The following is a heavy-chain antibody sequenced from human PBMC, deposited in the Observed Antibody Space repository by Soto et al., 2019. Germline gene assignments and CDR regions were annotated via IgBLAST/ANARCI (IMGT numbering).Heavy chain of an antibody. CDR3: ARDRVVVVPAAPAPGMDV. CDR2: IWYDGSNK. CDR1: GFTFSSYG. J-gene: IGHJ6*02. V-gene: IGHV3-33*01. D-gene: IGHD2-2*01. Sequence: LRLSCAASGFTFSSYGMHWVRQAPGKGLEWVAVIWYDGSNKYYADSVKGRFTISRDNSKNTLYLQMNSLRAEDTAVYYCARDRVVVVPAAPAPGMDVWGQGTTVTVSS.